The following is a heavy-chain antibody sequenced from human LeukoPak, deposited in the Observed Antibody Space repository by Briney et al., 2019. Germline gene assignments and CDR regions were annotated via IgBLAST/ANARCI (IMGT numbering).Heavy chain of an antibody. D-gene: IGHD3-10*01. J-gene: IGHJ4*02. CDR3: ARDMGFVDYYGSGSPFDY. CDR1: GGTFSSYA. Sequence: GAXVTVSCKASGGTFSSYAISWVRQAPGQGPEWMGRIIPILGIANYAQKFQGRVTITADKSTRTAYMELSSLRSEDTAVYYCARDMGFVDYYGSGSPFDYWGQGTLXTV. CDR2: IIPILGIA. V-gene: IGHV1-69*04.